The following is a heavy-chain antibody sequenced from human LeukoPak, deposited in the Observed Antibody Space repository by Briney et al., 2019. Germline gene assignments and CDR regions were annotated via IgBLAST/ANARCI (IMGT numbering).Heavy chain of an antibody. CDR1: GFTFNSYW. J-gene: IGHJ2*01. V-gene: IGHV3-7*03. CDR2: IKHDGSEK. Sequence: GGSLRLSCAASGFTFNSYWMGWLRQAPGKGLDWVANIKHDGSEKYYLDSGNGRFTISRDNAKNSLYLQMYSLRAEDTGVYYCAKLIVITATQWYFDLWGRGTLVTVSS. D-gene: IGHD2-15*01. CDR3: AKLIVITATQWYFDL.